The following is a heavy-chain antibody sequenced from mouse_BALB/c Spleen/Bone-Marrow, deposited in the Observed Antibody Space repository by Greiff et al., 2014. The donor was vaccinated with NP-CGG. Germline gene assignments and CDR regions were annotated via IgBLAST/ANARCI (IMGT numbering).Heavy chain of an antibody. CDR2: IYPGDGDT. D-gene: IGHD4-1*01. Sequence: QVQLKESGAELARPGASVKLSCKASGYTFTSYWMQWVKQRPGRGLEWIGAIYPGDGDTRYTQKFKGKATLTADKSSSTAYMQLSSLASEDSAVYYCAREGWDEDYAMDYWGQGTSVTVSS. J-gene: IGHJ4*01. CDR1: GYTFTSYW. CDR3: AREGWDEDYAMDY. V-gene: IGHV1-87*01.